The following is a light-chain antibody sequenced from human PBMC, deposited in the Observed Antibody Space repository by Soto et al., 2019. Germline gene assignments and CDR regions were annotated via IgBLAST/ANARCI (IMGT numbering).Light chain of an antibody. V-gene: IGLV2-14*01. J-gene: IGLJ2*01. Sequence: QSVLTQPASVSGSPGQSITISCTGTSGDIGGYNYVSWYQQHPGKAPKLLISEVTNRPSGVSNRFSGSKSGNTASLTISGRQADDEADYYCSSYTTNITPVVFGGGTKLTVL. CDR2: EVT. CDR1: SGDIGGYNY. CDR3: SSYTTNITPVV.